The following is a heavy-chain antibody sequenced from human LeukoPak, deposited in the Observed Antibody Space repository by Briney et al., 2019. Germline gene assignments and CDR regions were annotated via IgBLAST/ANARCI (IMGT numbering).Heavy chain of an antibody. V-gene: IGHV3-21*01. Sequence: PGGSLRLSCAASGFTFSSYSMNWVRQAPGKGLEWVSSISSSSYIYYADSVKGRFTISRDNAKNSLYLQMNSLRAEDTAVYYCARGVYYDSRGSLEDYDNWGQGTLVTVSS. CDR3: ARGVYYDSRGSLEDYDN. J-gene: IGHJ4*02. D-gene: IGHD3-22*01. CDR1: GFTFSSYS. CDR2: ISSSSYI.